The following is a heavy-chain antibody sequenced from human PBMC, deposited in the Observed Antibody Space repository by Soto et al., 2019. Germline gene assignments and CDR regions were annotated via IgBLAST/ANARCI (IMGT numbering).Heavy chain of an antibody. D-gene: IGHD3-16*01. CDR3: ARDPEGSGLGGAFDV. V-gene: IGHV4-61*01. J-gene: IGHJ3*01. CDR1: GGSVSSGSYF. Sequence: SETLSLTCTVSGGSVSSGSYFWSWIRQPPGKGLEWIGYVYYSGSTKYNPSLKSRVTISADTSKNQFSLKLSSVTAVDTAVYYCARDPEGSGLGGAFDVWGQGTMVTVSS. CDR2: VYYSGST.